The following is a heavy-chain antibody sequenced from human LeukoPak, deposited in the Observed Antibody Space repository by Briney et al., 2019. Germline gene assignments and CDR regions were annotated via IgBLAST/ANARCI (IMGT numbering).Heavy chain of an antibody. V-gene: IGHV3-23*01. CDR3: AKVGGYSYGYHPDY. D-gene: IGHD5-18*01. CDR2: ISGSGGST. Sequence: GGSLRLSCAASGFTVSSYAMSWARQTPGEGLEWVSAISGSGGSTYYADSVKGRFTISRDNSKNTLYLQMNSLRAEDTAVYYCAKVGGYSYGYHPDYWGQGTLVTVSS. CDR1: GFTVSSYA. J-gene: IGHJ4*02.